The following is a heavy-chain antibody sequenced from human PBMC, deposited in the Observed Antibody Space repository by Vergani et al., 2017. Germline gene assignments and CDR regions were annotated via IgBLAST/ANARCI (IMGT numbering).Heavy chain of an antibody. D-gene: IGHD4-23*01. CDR1: GFPFSSYW. Sequence: EVQLVESGGVVVQPGGSLRLSCAASGFPFSSYWMHWVRQAPGKGLGWVSRINSAGSSTRYADSVKGRFTISRDNAKNTLYLQMNSLRAEDTAVYYCARTPDYGGPFYFDYWGQGTLVTVSS. CDR3: ARTPDYGGPFYFDY. CDR2: INSAGSST. J-gene: IGHJ4*02. V-gene: IGHV3-74*02.